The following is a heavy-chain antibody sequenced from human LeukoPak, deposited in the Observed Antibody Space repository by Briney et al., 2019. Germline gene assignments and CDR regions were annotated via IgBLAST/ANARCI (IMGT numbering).Heavy chain of an antibody. J-gene: IGHJ4*02. CDR2: IRGDGSLL. Sequence: GGSLRLSCEASGFDFSSHWMHWVRQAPGKGLVWVSNIRGDGSLLGYADSVKGRFTVSRDNAKNTLFLHMTSLRAEDTAVYYCARDEVGAPPIDYWGQGALVTVSS. CDR3: ARDEVGAPPIDY. CDR1: GFDFSSHW. D-gene: IGHD1-26*01. V-gene: IGHV3-74*01.